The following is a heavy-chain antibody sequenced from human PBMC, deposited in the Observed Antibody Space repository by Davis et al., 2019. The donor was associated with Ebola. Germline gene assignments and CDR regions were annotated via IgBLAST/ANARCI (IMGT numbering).Heavy chain of an antibody. CDR1: GYTFTTFG. CDR3: ARSYYYDSSGYYLDY. Sequence: AASVKVSCKASGYTFTTFGISWVRQAPGQGLEWMGGMNPYSGNTNYAQKLQGRVTVTTDTSTSTAYMELSSLRSEDTAVYYCARSYYYDSSGYYLDYWGQGTLVTVSS. V-gene: IGHV1-18*01. J-gene: IGHJ4*02. D-gene: IGHD3-22*01. CDR2: MNPYSGNT.